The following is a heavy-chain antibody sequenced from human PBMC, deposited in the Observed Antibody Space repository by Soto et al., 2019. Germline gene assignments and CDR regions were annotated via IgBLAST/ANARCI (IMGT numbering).Heavy chain of an antibody. D-gene: IGHD6-19*01. CDR2: INSDGSST. V-gene: IGHV3-74*01. CDR1: GFNFSSYW. Sequence: GGSLILSCAASGFNFSSYWMHWVRQTPGKGLVWVSRINSDGSSTSYADSVKGRFTISRDNAKNTLYLQMNSLRAEDTAVYYCARVGSGWNTYYFDYWGQGTLVTVSS. CDR3: ARVGSGWNTYYFDY. J-gene: IGHJ4*02.